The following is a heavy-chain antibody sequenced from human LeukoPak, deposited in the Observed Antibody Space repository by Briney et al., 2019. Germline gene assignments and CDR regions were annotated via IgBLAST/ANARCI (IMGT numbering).Heavy chain of an antibody. CDR2: IRGNGGGT. V-gene: IGHV3-23*01. J-gene: IGHJ4*02. CDR3: ARVGQYYDFWSGFDF. D-gene: IGHD3-3*01. Sequence: GGSLRLSCAASGFTFSAYAMTWVRQAPGKGLEWVSIIRGNGGGTYYADYVKGRFNIFRDNSENTLYLQMNSLRVDDTAVYYCARVGQYYDFWSGFDFWGQGALVIVSS. CDR1: GFTFSAYA.